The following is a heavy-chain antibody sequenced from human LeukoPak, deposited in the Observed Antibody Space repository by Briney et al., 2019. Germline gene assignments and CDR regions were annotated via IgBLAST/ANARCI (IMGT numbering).Heavy chain of an antibody. CDR2: INHSGST. J-gene: IGHJ4*02. Sequence: SETLSLTCAVYGGSFSGYYWSWIRQPPGKGLEWIGEINHSGSTNYNPSLKSRVTISVDTSKNQFSLKLSSVTAAETAVYYCARGPRGIAVAGLLFDYWGQGTLVTVSS. D-gene: IGHD6-19*01. V-gene: IGHV4-34*01. CDR3: ARGPRGIAVAGLLFDY. CDR1: GGSFSGYY.